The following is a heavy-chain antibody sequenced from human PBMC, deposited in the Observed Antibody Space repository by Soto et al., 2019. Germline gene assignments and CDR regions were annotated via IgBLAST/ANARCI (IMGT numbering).Heavy chain of an antibody. J-gene: IGHJ4*02. V-gene: IGHV5-51*01. CDR2: VYPGDSSV. CDR1: GYSFTTYW. CDR3: ARALNDVNWNPQHFDY. Sequence: GESLKISCKGSGYSFTTYWLGWVRQMPGKGLEWMGIVYPGDSSVKYSPSFRGQVTISADWSISTAYLHWISLKASDTAMYYCARALNDVNWNPQHFDYWGQGTQVTVSS. D-gene: IGHD1-1*01.